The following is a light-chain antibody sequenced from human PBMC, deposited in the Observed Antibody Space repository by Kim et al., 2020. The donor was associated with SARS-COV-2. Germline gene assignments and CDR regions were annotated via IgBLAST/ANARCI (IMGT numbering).Light chain of an antibody. Sequence: ELTQPPSVSGTPGQRVIISCSGSSSNIVTNTVNWYQHLPGTAPKMLIYGDSHRPSGVPDRFSGSKSGTSASLAISGLQSEDEADYYCAAWDDNLSGYVFGSGTKVTVL. CDR2: GDS. J-gene: IGLJ1*01. CDR3: AAWDDNLSGYV. CDR1: SSNIVTNT. V-gene: IGLV1-44*01.